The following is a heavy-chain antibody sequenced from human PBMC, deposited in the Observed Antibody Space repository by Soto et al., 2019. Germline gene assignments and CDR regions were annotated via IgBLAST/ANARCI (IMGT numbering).Heavy chain of an antibody. CDR1: GFTFSTYV. D-gene: IGHD2-15*01. V-gene: IGHV3-23*01. Sequence: EVQLLESGGALVQPGGSLRLSCAVSGFTFSTYVMYWVRQAPGKGLECVSSINGGGTTYYSDFVRGRFTISRDISKNTLYLQTNSLRADDTAVYYCAKYRRGVYCSGGTCYSADYWGQGTLVTVSS. CDR2: INGGGTT. J-gene: IGHJ4*02. CDR3: AKYRRGVYCSGGTCYSADY.